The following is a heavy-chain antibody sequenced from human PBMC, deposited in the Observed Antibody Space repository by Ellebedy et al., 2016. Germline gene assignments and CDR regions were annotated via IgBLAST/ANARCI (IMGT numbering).Heavy chain of an antibody. J-gene: IGHJ4*02. Sequence: SETLSLTCTVSGGSLNSRNYYWGWIRQPPGKGLEWIGSIYYAGSTYYNPSLKSRVTMSVVTSKNQFSLKLSSVTAADTAVYYCAREGGRIAVAGGFDYWGQGTLVTVSS. CDR2: IYYAGST. V-gene: IGHV4-39*02. CDR3: AREGGRIAVAGGFDY. D-gene: IGHD6-19*01. CDR1: GGSLNSRNYY.